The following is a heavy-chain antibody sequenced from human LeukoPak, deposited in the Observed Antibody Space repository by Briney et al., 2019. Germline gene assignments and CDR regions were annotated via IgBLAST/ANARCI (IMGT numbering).Heavy chain of an antibody. J-gene: IGHJ4*02. Sequence: GASVKVSCKASGYTFSGYYIHWVRQAPGEGLEWMGWVSPNSGGANSAQKFQGRVTMTKDTSISTAYMELSRLRHDDTAVYYCARGLQYFDNSGYKRLDSWGQGTLVTVSS. V-gene: IGHV1-2*02. CDR1: GYTFSGYY. D-gene: IGHD3-22*01. CDR3: ARGLQYFDNSGYKRLDS. CDR2: VSPNSGGA.